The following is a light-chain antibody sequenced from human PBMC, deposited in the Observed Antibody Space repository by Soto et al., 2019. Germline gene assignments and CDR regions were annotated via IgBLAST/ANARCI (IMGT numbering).Light chain of an antibody. J-gene: IGKJ5*01. Sequence: EIVLTQSPATLSLSPGERATLSCRASQSVSSYLAWYQQKPGQAPRLVIYGASSRATGIPDRFSGSGSGTDFTLTISRLEPEDFAVYYCQQYGSSPITFGQGTRLEIK. CDR3: QQYGSSPIT. V-gene: IGKV3-20*01. CDR2: GAS. CDR1: QSVSSY.